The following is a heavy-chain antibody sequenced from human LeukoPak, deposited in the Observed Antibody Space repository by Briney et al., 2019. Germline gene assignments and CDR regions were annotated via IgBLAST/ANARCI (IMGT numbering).Heavy chain of an antibody. CDR2: IIPIFGTA. J-gene: IGHJ4*02. V-gene: IGHV1-69*13. D-gene: IGHD5-18*01. CDR1: GGTFSSYA. Sequence: ASVKVSCKASGGTFSSYAISWVRQAPGQGLEWMGGIIPIFGTANYAQKFQGRVTITADESTSTAYMELSSLRSEDTAVYYCARDGVVDTAMVLSYWGQGTLVTVSS. CDR3: ARDGVVDTAMVLSY.